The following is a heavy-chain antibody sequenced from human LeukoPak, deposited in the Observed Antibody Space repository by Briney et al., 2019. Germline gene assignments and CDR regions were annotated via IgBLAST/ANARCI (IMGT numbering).Heavy chain of an antibody. D-gene: IGHD3-22*01. CDR2: ITSSGGST. J-gene: IGHJ4*02. CDR3: AKRYYYDNSGLWDS. V-gene: IGHV3-23*01. CDR1: GFTFSSYA. Sequence: DPGGSLRLSCAASGFTFSSYAMSWVRQAPGKGLEWVSAITSSGGSTYYVDSVKGRFTISRDNSKNTLYLQVNSLRAEDTAVYYCAKRYYYDNSGLWDSWGQGTLVTVS.